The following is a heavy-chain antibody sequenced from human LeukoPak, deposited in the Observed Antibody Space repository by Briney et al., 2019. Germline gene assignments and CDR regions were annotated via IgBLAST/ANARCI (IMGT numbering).Heavy chain of an antibody. CDR2: IHHSGTT. CDR1: GGSVSTYY. Sequence: SETLSLTCTVSGGSVSTYYWSWIRQPPGKGLEWIGYIHHSGTTNYNTSLKSRVTISVDTSRNQLSLKLSSVTAADTAVYYCARAYCGGDCRRYYFDYWGQGTLVTVSS. J-gene: IGHJ4*02. D-gene: IGHD2-21*02. CDR3: ARAYCGGDCRRYYFDY. V-gene: IGHV4-59*02.